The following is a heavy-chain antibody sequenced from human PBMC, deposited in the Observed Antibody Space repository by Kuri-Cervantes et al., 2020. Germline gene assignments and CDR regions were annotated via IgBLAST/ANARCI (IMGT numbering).Heavy chain of an antibody. D-gene: IGHD3-22*01. CDR1: GYTFTSYG. V-gene: IGHV1-18*01. J-gene: IGHJ1*01. CDR3: ASAADYYDSSGYFQYFQH. Sequence: ASVKVSCKASGYTFTSYGFSWVRQAPGQGLEWMGWISAYNGDTNYAQKLQGRVTMTTDTSTSTAYMELSSLRSEDTAVYYCASAADYYDSSGYFQYFQHWGQGTLVTVSS. CDR2: ISAYNGDT.